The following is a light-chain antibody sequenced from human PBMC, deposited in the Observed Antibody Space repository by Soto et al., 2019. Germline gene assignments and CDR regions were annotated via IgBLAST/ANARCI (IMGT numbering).Light chain of an antibody. CDR2: DVT. Sequence: LTQPRSVSGSPGQSVTISCTGTSSNVGRYKYVSWYQHHPGKAPKLMIYDVTMRPSGVPDRFSGSKSGNTASLTISGLQAEDEADYYCCSYAGTYTYVFGTGTKVTVL. V-gene: IGLV2-11*01. J-gene: IGLJ1*01. CDR1: SSNVGRYKY. CDR3: CSYAGTYTYV.